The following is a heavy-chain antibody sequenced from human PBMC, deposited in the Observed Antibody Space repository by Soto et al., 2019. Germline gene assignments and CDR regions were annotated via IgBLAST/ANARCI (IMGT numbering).Heavy chain of an antibody. CDR3: ASEARDYYDSWNAFDI. D-gene: IGHD3-22*01. CDR1: GGSISSGDYY. Sequence: QVQLQESGPGLVKPSQTLSLTCTVSGGSISSGDYYWSWIRQPPGKGLEWIGYIYYSGSTYYNPSLKSRVTISVDTSKNQFSLKLSSVTAADTAVYYCASEARDYYDSWNAFDIWGQGTMVTVSS. J-gene: IGHJ3*02. CDR2: IYYSGST. V-gene: IGHV4-30-4*01.